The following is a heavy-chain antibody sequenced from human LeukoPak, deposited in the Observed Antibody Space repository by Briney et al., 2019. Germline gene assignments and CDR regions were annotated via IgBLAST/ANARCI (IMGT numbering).Heavy chain of an antibody. Sequence: GSLGLSCGGFWFPFQWYCLNWGRQAPGKGLGGVSYISGSSSTIYYADSVKGRFTISRDNAKNSLYLQMNSLRDEDTAVYYCARDPRDKVVFDYWGQGTLVTVSS. CDR1: WFPFQWYC. CDR2: ISGSSSTI. J-gene: IGHJ4*02. D-gene: IGHD3-22*01. CDR3: ARDPRDKVVFDY. V-gene: IGHV3-48*02.